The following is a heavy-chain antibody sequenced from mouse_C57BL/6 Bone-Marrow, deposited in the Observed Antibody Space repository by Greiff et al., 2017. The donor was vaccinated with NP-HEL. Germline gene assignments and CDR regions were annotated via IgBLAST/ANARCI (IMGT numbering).Heavy chain of an antibody. Sequence: EVMLVESGPGLAKPSQTLTLTCSATGYSITSDYWNWIRKFPGNKLEYMGYISYSGSTNYNPPHKSRNSIFRDTAKNQYYLQLNSVTTEDTATYYCARSPLWLRRNYYAMDYGGQGTSVTVSS. CDR2: ISYSGST. D-gene: IGHD2-2*01. CDR1: GYSITSDY. J-gene: IGHJ4*01. CDR3: ARSPLWLRRNYYAMDY. V-gene: IGHV3-8*01.